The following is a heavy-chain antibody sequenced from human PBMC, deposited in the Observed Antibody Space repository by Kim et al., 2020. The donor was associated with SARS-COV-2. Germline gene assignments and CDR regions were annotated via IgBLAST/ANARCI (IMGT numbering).Heavy chain of an antibody. D-gene: IGHD3-16*01. V-gene: IGHV3-48*01. CDR2: ISSSSSTI. J-gene: IGHJ4*02. Sequence: GGSPRLSCAASGFTFINYPMNWVRQAPGKGLEWVSYISSSSSTIYYADSVKGRFTISRDTATNSLDLQMTSLRAEDTAVYYCARGRSYEPFDYWGQGTLV. CDR3: ARGRSYEPFDY. CDR1: GFTFINYP.